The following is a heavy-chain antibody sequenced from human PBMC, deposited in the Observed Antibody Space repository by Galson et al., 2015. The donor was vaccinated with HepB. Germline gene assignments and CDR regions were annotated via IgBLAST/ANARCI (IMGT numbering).Heavy chain of an antibody. Sequence: SLRLSCAASEFTFTSFAMSWVRQAPGEGLEWVSTIAVRGTTYYGDSVKGRFTISRDNSKNTLYLEMNSLRAEDTAVYFCARGDYPRLWGQGTLVTVSS. V-gene: IGHV3-23*01. CDR2: IAVRGTT. CDR3: ARGDYPRL. CDR1: EFTFTSFA. J-gene: IGHJ4*02. D-gene: IGHD3-16*01.